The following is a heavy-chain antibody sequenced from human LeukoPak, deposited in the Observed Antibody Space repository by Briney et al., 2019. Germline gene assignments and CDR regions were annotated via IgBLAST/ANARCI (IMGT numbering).Heavy chain of an antibody. CDR1: GYSFTSYW. CDR3: ARHWTTAVTPDY. D-gene: IGHD4-23*01. Sequence: GESLKISCKGSGYSFTSYWIAWVRQMPGKGLEWMGTIYPGDSDTRYSPSFRGQVTISADKSITTAYLQWSSLKASDTAMYYCARHWTTAVTPDYWGQGTLVTVSS. V-gene: IGHV5-51*01. J-gene: IGHJ4*02. CDR2: IYPGDSDT.